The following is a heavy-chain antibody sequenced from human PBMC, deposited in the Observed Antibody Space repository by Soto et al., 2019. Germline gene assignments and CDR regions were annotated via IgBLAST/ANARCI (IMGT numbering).Heavy chain of an antibody. J-gene: IGHJ5*02. CDR1: GGSISSYY. D-gene: IGHD6-13*01. CDR2: IYYSGST. Sequence: SETLSLTCTVSGGSISSYYWSWIRQPPGKGLEWIGYIYYSGSTNYNPTLKSRVTISVDTSKNQFSLKLSSVTAADTAVYYCARRNSNRRRGWFDPWGQGTLVTVSS. V-gene: IGHV4-59*01. CDR3: ARRNSNRRRGWFDP.